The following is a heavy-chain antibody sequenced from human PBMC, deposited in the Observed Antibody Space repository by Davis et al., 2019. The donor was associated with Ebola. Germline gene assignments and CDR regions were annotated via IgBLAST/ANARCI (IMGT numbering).Heavy chain of an antibody. CDR1: GYSFINYA. Sequence: ASVPVSCKASGYSFINYAISWLRQAPGQGLEWMGWISAYNGNTDYAQKVQGRVTMNTDTSTGTAYLDLRSLRSEDTALYYCTTPGGQDSGYDVFDIWGQGTMVTVSS. J-gene: IGHJ3*02. CDR2: ISAYNGNT. D-gene: IGHD5-12*01. V-gene: IGHV1-18*01. CDR3: TTPGGQDSGYDVFDI.